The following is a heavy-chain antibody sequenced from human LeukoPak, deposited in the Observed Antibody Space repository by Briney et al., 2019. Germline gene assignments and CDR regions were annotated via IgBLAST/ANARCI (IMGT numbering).Heavy chain of an antibody. Sequence: GASVKVSCKASGGTFSSYAISWVRQAPGQGLEWMGGIIPIFGTANYAQKFQGRVTITTDESTSTAYMELSSLRSEDTAVYYCARDRRGITGTYFWFDPWGQGTLVTVSS. CDR2: IIPIFGTA. CDR3: ARDRRGITGTYFWFDP. V-gene: IGHV1-69*05. J-gene: IGHJ5*02. D-gene: IGHD1-7*01. CDR1: GGTFSSYA.